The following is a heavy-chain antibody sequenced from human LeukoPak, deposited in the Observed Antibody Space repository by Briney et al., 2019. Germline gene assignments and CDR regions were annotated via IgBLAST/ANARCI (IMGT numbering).Heavy chain of an antibody. D-gene: IGHD2-2*02. CDR1: GGSISSGGYY. Sequence: PSQTLSLTCTVSGGSISSGGYYWSWIRQHPGTGLEWIGYIYYSGSTYYNPSLKSRVTISVDTSKSQFSLKLSSVTAADTAVYYCARVRNQPLLYIDAFDIWGQGTTVTVSS. CDR2: IYYSGST. CDR3: ARVRNQPLLYIDAFDI. V-gene: IGHV4-31*03. J-gene: IGHJ3*02.